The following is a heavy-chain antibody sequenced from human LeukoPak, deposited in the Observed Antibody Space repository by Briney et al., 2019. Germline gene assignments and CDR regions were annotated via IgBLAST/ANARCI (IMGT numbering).Heavy chain of an antibody. CDR2: MNPNSGNT. J-gene: IGHJ6*02. V-gene: IGHV1-8*01. D-gene: IGHD5-12*01. Sequence: ASVKVSCKASGYTFTSYDINWVRPATGQGLEWMGWMNPNSGNTGYAQKFQGRVTMTRNTSISTAYMELSSLRSDDTAVYYCARVATVLYYYGMDVWGQGTTVTVSS. CDR3: ARVATVLYYYGMDV. CDR1: GYTFTSYD.